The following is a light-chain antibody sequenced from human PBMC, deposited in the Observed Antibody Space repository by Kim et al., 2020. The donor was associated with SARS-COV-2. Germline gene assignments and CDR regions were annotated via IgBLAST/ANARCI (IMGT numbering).Light chain of an antibody. V-gene: IGKV1-6*01. J-gene: IGKJ3*01. CDR2: GAS. Sequence: AAVGEQVPNDFRAISDIGEELGWYQQRLGKPPRLLIYGASTLQGGVPSRFSGSGSGTYFTLTISSLQPEDSGTYYCLQDFDYPVTFGPGTKVDIK. CDR3: LQDFDYPVT. CDR1: SDIGEE.